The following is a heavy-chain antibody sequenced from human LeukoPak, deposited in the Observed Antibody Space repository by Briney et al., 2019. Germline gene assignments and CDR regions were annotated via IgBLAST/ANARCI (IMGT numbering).Heavy chain of an antibody. CDR2: IWYDGSNK. D-gene: IGHD6-6*01. Sequence: GGSLRLSCMTSGFTFSDFLMSWFRQAPGKGPEWVAVIWYDGSNKYYADSVKGRFTISRDNSKNTLYLQMNSLRAEDTAVYYCARDEALDYWGQGTLVTVSS. CDR3: ARDEALDY. J-gene: IGHJ4*02. CDR1: GFTFSDFL. V-gene: IGHV3-33*01.